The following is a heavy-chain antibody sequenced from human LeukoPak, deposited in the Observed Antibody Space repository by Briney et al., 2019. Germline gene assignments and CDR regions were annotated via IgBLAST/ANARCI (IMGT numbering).Heavy chain of an antibody. Sequence: GGSLRLSCAASGFTFDDYAMHWVRQAPGKGLEWVSLISWDGGSTYYADPVKGRFTISRDNSKNSLYLQMNSLRAEDTALYYCAKDMGHSGYDPDAFDIWGQGTIVTVSS. CDR1: GFTFDDYA. J-gene: IGHJ3*02. CDR3: AKDMGHSGYDPDAFDI. CDR2: ISWDGGST. V-gene: IGHV3-43D*03. D-gene: IGHD5-12*01.